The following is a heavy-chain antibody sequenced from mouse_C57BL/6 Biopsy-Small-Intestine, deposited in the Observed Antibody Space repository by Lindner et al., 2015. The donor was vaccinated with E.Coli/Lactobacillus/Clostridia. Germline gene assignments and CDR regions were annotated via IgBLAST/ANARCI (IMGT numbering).Heavy chain of an antibody. D-gene: IGHD2-1*01. V-gene: IGHV1-84*02. CDR2: ISCYDSDT. CDR1: GYTFNEFG. Sequence: SVKVSCKASGYTFNEFGVTWVRQAPGQGPEYMGWISCYDSDTNYAQHLQGRATWSIDASTTTIYMELRSLRFDDTAVYFCGRGGLQYDFGMDVWGQGTTVTVSS. CDR3: GRGGLQYDFGMDV. J-gene: IGHJ1*01.